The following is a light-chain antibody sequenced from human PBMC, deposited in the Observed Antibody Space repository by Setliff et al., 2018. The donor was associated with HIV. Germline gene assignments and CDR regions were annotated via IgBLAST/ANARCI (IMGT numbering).Light chain of an antibody. V-gene: IGLV1-47*01. CDR2: RNN. CDR3: QSYDNGLREWV. Sequence: QSVLTQPPSTSGTPGQRVTISCSGSSSNIGSNYVYWYQQLPGTAPKLLIYRNNQRPSGVPDRFSGSKSGTSASLAISGLRSEDEADYYCQSYDNGLREWVFGGGTKVTVL. CDR1: SSNIGSNY. J-gene: IGLJ3*02.